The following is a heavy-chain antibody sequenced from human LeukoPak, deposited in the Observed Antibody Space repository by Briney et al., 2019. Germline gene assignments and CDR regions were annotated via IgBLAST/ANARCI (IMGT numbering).Heavy chain of an antibody. CDR1: GFTFSSYG. CDR3: AKDRAIYSSGWYDAFDI. Sequence: PGGSLRLSCAASGFTFSSYGMRWVRQAPGKGLEWVAVISYDGSNKYYADSVKGRFTISRDNSKNTLYLQMNSLRAEDTAVYYCAKDRAIYSSGWYDAFDIWGQGTMVTVSS. J-gene: IGHJ3*02. CDR2: ISYDGSNK. V-gene: IGHV3-30*18. D-gene: IGHD6-19*01.